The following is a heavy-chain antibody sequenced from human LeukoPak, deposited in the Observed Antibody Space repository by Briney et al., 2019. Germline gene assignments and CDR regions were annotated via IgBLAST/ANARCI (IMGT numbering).Heavy chain of an antibody. CDR3: ASGYNYGRFDY. J-gene: IGHJ4*02. CDR2: LYTSGST. D-gene: IGHD5-18*01. CDR1: GVSISSYY. V-gene: IGHV4-4*07. Sequence: PSETLSPTCTVSGVSISSYYWSWIRQPAGKGLEWIGRLYTSGSTNYNPSLKSRVTMSVDTSKNQSSLKVSSVTAADTAVYYCASGYNYGRFDYWGRGTLVTVSS.